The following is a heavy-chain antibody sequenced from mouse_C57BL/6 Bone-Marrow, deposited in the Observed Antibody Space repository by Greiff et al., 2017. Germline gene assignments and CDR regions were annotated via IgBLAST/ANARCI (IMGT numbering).Heavy chain of an antibody. CDR2: LHPSDSDT. CDR3: AMMITYPFAY. V-gene: IGHV1-74*01. D-gene: IGHD2-4*01. J-gene: IGHJ3*01. Sequence: QVQLQQPGAELVKPGASVKVSCKASGYTFTSYWMHWVKQRPGQGLEWIGRLHPSDSDTNYTQKFKGKATLTVDKSSSTAYMQLSSLTSEDSAVYYCAMMITYPFAYWGQGTLVTVSA. CDR1: GYTFTSYW.